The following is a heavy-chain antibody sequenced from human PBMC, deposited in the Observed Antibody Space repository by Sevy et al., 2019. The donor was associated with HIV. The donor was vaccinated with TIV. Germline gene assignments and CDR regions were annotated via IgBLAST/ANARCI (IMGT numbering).Heavy chain of an antibody. J-gene: IGHJ3*02. CDR2: IYYSGST. Sequence: SETLSLTCTVSGGSISSYYWSWIRQPPGKGLEWIGYIYYSGSTNYNPSLKSRVTISVDTSKNQFSLKLSSVTAADTAVYYCARESPVGIAAAGQDAFDIWGQGTMVTVSS. V-gene: IGHV4-59*01. CDR3: ARESPVGIAAAGQDAFDI. CDR1: GGSISSYY. D-gene: IGHD6-13*01.